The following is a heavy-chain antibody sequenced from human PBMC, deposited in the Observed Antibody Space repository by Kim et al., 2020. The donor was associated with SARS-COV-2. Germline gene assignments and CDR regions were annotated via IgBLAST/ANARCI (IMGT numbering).Heavy chain of an antibody. Sequence: GGSTSDAQKFQGRVTMTRDTSTSTVYMELSSLRSEDTAVYYCARDWYFDLWGRGTLVTVSS. CDR3: ARDWYFDL. J-gene: IGHJ2*01. V-gene: IGHV1-46*01. CDR2: GGST.